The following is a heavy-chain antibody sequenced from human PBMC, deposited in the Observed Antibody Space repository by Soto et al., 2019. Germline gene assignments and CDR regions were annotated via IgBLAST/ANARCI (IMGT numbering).Heavy chain of an antibody. CDR2: INSDGSST. CDR3: ARAKLELRRGYYYYYMDV. J-gene: IGHJ6*03. D-gene: IGHD1-7*01. Sequence: GGSLRLSCAASGFTFSSYWMHWVRQAPGKGLVWVSRINSDGSSTSYADSVKGRFTISRDNAKNTLYLQMNSLRAEDTAVYYCARAKLELRRGYYYYYMDVWGKGTTVTVSS. V-gene: IGHV3-74*01. CDR1: GFTFSSYW.